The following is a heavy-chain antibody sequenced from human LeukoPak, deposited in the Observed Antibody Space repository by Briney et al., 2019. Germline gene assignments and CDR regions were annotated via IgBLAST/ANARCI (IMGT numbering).Heavy chain of an antibody. CDR2: LSDSGGST. CDR1: GFTFSSYG. CDR3: ARRHCTNGVCYFDH. D-gene: IGHD2-8*01. V-gene: IGHV3-23*01. J-gene: IGHJ4*02. Sequence: GGSLRLSCAASGFTFSSYGMTWVRQAPGKGLEWVSALSDSGGSTYYADSVKGRFTVSRGNSKNTLYLQMNSLRAEDTAVYYCARRHCTNGVCYFDHWGQGTLVTVSS.